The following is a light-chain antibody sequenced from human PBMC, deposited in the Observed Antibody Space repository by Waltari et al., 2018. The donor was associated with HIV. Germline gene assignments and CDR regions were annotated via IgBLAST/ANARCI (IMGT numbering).Light chain of an antibody. CDR3: NSYTSISTWV. J-gene: IGLJ3*02. CDR2: AVN. V-gene: IGLV2-14*01. CDR1: SSDVGSYSY. Sequence: QSALTQPASVSGSPGQSITISCTGSSSDVGSYSYVSWYQQHPGKAPKLIIYAVNYRPSVVSNRFSCSKSGNTASLTISGLQAEDEADYYCNSYTSISTWVFGGGTKLTVL.